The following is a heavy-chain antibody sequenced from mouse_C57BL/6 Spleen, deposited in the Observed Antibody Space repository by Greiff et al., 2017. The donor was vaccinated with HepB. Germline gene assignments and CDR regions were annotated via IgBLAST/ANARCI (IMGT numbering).Heavy chain of an antibody. CDR1: GYTFTDYY. Sequence: EVQLQQSGPELVKPGASVKISCKASGYTFTDYYMNWVKQSHGKSLEWIGDINPNNGGTSYNQKFKGKATLTVDKSSSTAYMELRSLTSEDSAVYYCASNYYGSSYDAYLGQGTLVTVAA. J-gene: IGHJ3*01. D-gene: IGHD1-1*01. CDR3: ASNYYGSSYDAY. V-gene: IGHV1-26*01. CDR2: INPNNGGT.